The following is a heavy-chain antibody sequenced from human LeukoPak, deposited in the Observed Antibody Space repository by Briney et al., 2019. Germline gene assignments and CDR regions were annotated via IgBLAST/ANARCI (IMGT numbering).Heavy chain of an antibody. CDR2: IKSDGSST. CDR3: ARSRGYSYGDFDY. D-gene: IGHD5-18*01. Sequence: GGSLRLSCAASGFTFSSYWMHWVRQAPGKGLMWVSRIKSDGSSTNYADSVKGRFTISRDNAKNTLYLQMNSLRAEDTAVYYCARSRGYSYGDFDYWGQGTLVTVSS. CDR1: GFTFSSYW. J-gene: IGHJ4*02. V-gene: IGHV3-74*01.